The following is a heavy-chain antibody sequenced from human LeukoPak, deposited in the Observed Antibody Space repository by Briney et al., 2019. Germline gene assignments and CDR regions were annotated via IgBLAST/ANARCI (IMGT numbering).Heavy chain of an antibody. CDR3: ARGFGPRYYYGSGTDY. D-gene: IGHD3-10*01. CDR2: INHSGST. Sequence: SETLSLTCAVYGGSFSGYYWSWIRQPPGKGLEWIGEINHSGSTIYNPSLKSRVTISVDMSKNQFSLKLSSVTAADTAVYYCARGFGPRYYYGSGTDYWGQGTLVTVSS. J-gene: IGHJ4*02. CDR1: GGSFSGYY. V-gene: IGHV4-34*01.